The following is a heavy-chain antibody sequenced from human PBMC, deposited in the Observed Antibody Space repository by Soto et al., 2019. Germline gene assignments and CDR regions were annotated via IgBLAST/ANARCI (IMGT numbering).Heavy chain of an antibody. D-gene: IGHD3-10*01. J-gene: IGHJ6*02. CDR3: AHSRGGPGYYGMHV. CDR2: IYWDDDK. Sequence: QITLKESGPTLVKPTQTLTLTCTFSGFSISTSGVGVGWIRQPPGTAREWISLIYWDDDKRYSPSLKSRLTITKHTSNNQVVLTMTNMDPVDTATYYCAHSRGGPGYYGMHVWCQGTTVTVS. V-gene: IGHV2-5*02. CDR1: GFSISTSGVG.